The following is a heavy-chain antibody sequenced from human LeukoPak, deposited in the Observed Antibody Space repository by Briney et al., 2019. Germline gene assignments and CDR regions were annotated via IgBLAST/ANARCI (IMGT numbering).Heavy chain of an antibody. D-gene: IGHD1-26*01. CDR1: GGSISSYY. V-gene: IGHV4-4*07. Sequence: SETLSLTCTVSGGSISSYYWSWIRQPAGKGLEWIGRIYTSGSTNYNPSLKSRVTMSVDTSKNQFSLELSSVTAADTAVYYCARVPYSGSYYSNWFDPWGQGTLVTVSS. J-gene: IGHJ5*02. CDR2: IYTSGST. CDR3: ARVPYSGSYYSNWFDP.